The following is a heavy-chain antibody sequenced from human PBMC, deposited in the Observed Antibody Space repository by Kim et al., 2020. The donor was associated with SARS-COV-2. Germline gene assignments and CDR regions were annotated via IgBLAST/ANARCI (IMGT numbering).Heavy chain of an antibody. D-gene: IGHD3-22*01. J-gene: IGHJ3*02. V-gene: IGHV5-51*01. CDR2: IYPGDSDT. Sequence: GASLKISCKGSGYSFTSYWIGWVRQMPGKGLEWMGIIYPGDSDTRYSPSFQGQVTISADKSISTAYLQWSSLKASDTAMYYCARIRETYYYDSSGYTDAFDIWGQGTMVTVSS. CDR3: ARIRETYYYDSSGYTDAFDI. CDR1: GYSFTSYW.